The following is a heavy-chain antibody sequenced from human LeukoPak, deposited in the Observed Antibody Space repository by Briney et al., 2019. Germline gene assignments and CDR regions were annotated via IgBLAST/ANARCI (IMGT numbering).Heavy chain of an antibody. Sequence: GGSLRLSCAASGFTFRSYSMNWVRQAPGKGLEWVSSISSSSSYIYYADSVKGRFTISRDNAKNSLYLQMNSLRAEDTAVYYCASNYYDSSGYPNWGQGTLVTVSS. CDR1: GFTFRSYS. J-gene: IGHJ4*02. D-gene: IGHD3-22*01. CDR3: ASNYYDSSGYPN. V-gene: IGHV3-21*01. CDR2: ISSSSSYI.